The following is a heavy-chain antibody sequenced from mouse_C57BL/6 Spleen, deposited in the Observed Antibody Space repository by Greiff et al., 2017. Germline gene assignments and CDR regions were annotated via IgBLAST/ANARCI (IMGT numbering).Heavy chain of an antibody. V-gene: IGHV1-50*01. D-gene: IGHD2-1*01. CDR3: ARENYGNCLAWFAY. Sequence: QVQLQQPGAELVKPGASVQLSCQASGYTFTSYWMQWVKQRPGQGLEWIGEIDPSDSYTNYNQKFKGKATCTVDTSSSTASMQLSSLTSEDSAVFYCARENYGNCLAWFAYWGQGTLVTVSA. CDR2: IDPSDSYT. CDR1: GYTFTSYW. J-gene: IGHJ3*01.